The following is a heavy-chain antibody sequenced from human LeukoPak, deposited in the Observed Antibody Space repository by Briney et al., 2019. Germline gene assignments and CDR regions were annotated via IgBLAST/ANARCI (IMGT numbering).Heavy chain of an antibody. CDR2: IHWNGGRT. CDR3: ARGSSYYYGSGSYWRDY. D-gene: IGHD3-10*01. J-gene: IGHJ4*02. V-gene: IGHV3-20*04. CDR1: GFTFDNYG. Sequence: GGSLRLSCAASGFTFDNYGINWVRQAPGKGLEWVSRIHWNGGRTGYADSVKGRFTISRDNAKNSLYLQMNSLRVEDTALYYCARGSSYYYGSGSYWRDYWGQGTLVTVSS.